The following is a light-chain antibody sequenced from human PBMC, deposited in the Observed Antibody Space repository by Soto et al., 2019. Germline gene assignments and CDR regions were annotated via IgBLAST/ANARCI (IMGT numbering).Light chain of an antibody. Sequence: EIVLTQSPATLSLSPGERATLSCRASQSVSSYLAWYQQKPGQAPRLLIYDASNRATGIPARFSSSGSGTEFTLTIISLEPEDFAVYYCQQSSNWPPVFTFGPGTKVDIK. CDR3: QQSSNWPPVFT. J-gene: IGKJ3*01. CDR2: DAS. CDR1: QSVSSY. V-gene: IGKV3-11*01.